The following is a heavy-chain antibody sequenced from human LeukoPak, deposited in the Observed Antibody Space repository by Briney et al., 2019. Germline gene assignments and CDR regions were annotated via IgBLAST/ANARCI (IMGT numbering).Heavy chain of an antibody. D-gene: IGHD5-18*01. V-gene: IGHV4-39*07. CDR3: ARVTAMVTGLDY. CDR2: IYYSGST. CDR1: GGSISSSSYY. J-gene: IGHJ4*02. Sequence: PSETLSLTCTVSGGSISSSSYYWGWIRQPPGKGLEWIGSIYYSGSTYYNPSLKSRVTISVDTSKNQFSLKLSSVTAADTAVYYCARVTAMVTGLDYWGQETLVTVSS.